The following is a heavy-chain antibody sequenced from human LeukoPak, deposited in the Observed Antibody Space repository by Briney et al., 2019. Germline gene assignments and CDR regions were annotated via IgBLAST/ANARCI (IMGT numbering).Heavy chain of an antibody. V-gene: IGHV3-23*01. D-gene: IGHD2-2*01. Sequence: GSLRLSCAASGFTFSSYAMSWVRQAPGKGPEWVSAISGSGSSTYYADSVKGRFTISRDNSKNTLYLQMNSLRAEDTAVYYCAKFGILYQLLMGYFDYWGQGTLVTVSS. CDR3: AKFGILYQLLMGYFDY. J-gene: IGHJ4*02. CDR2: ISGSGSST. CDR1: GFTFSSYA.